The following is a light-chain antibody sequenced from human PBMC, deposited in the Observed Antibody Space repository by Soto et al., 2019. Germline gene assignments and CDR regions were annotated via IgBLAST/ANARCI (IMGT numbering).Light chain of an antibody. J-gene: IGLJ2*01. CDR3: SSYTTTSTLA. Sequence: QSALTQPPSASGSPGQSVTISCTGTSSDVGGYNYASWYQQHPGKAPKVMIYEVSYRPSGVSDRFSGSKSGNTASLTISGLQAEDEADYYCSSYTTTSTLAFGGGTKLTVL. CDR2: EVS. V-gene: IGLV2-14*01. CDR1: SSDVGGYNY.